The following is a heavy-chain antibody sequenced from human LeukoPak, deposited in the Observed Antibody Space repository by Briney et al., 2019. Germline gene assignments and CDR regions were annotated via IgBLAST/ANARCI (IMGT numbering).Heavy chain of an antibody. CDR1: GYSFTNYW. J-gene: IGHJ4*02. CDR3: ARARYSSNWDFDY. D-gene: IGHD6-13*01. Sequence: GESLKISCEGSGYSFTNYWIGWVRQMPGKGLEWMGIIYPGDSDTRYSPSFQGQVTISADKSISTAYLRWSSLRASDTAMYYCARARYSSNWDFDYWGQGTLVTVSS. CDR2: IYPGDSDT. V-gene: IGHV5-51*01.